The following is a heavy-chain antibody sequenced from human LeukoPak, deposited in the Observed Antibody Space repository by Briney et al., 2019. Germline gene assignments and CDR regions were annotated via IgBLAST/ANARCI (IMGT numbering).Heavy chain of an antibody. CDR3: ARSKAHLSTSWYGTWFDP. CDR2: MYHSGDT. Sequence: SETLSLTCTVSGYSVSSGYYWGWIRPPPGKGLEWIGSMYHSGDTYYNPSLKSRVTISVDTSKNQLSLKLSSVTAADTAVYYCARSKAHLSTSWYGTWFDPWGQGTLVTVSS. V-gene: IGHV4-38-2*02. CDR1: GYSVSSGYY. J-gene: IGHJ5*02. D-gene: IGHD2-2*01.